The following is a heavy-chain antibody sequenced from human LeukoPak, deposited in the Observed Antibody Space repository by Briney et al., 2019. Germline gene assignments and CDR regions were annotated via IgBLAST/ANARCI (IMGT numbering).Heavy chain of an antibody. D-gene: IGHD1-26*01. J-gene: IGHJ4*02. CDR1: GFTFSSYG. Sequence: GGSLRLSCAASGFTFSSYGMHWVRQAPGKGLEFMANIKEAGSERYYVDSVKGRFTISRDNAKNSLYLQMNSLRAEDTAVYYCARQWRELQLGYWGQGTLVTVSS. CDR3: ARQWRELQLGY. V-gene: IGHV3-7*01. CDR2: IKEAGSER.